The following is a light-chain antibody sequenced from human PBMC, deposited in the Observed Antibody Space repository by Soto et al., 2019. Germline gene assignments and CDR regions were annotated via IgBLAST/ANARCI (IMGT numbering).Light chain of an antibody. Sequence: QSVLTQPACVSGSPGQSITISCTGTSSDVGGYNYVSWYQQHPGKAPKLMIYDVSNRPSGVSNRFSGSKSGNTASLTISGLQAVDEADYYCSSYTSSSTFYVFGTGTKVTVL. J-gene: IGLJ1*01. CDR1: SSDVGGYNY. CDR3: SSYTSSSTFYV. CDR2: DVS. V-gene: IGLV2-14*01.